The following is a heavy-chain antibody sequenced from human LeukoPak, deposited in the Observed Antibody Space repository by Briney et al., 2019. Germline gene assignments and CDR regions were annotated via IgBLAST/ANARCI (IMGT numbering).Heavy chain of an antibody. J-gene: IGHJ6*03. CDR3: ARESRRFLEWSTYYYYMDV. V-gene: IGHV4-30-4*07. Sequence: SETLSLTCAVSGGSISSGGYSWSWIRQPPGKGLEWIGYIYYSGSTYYNPSLKSRVTISVDTSKNQFSLKLGSVTAADTAVYYCARESRRFLEWSTYYYYMDVWGKGTTVTVSS. CDR2: IYYSGST. CDR1: GGSISSGGYS. D-gene: IGHD3-3*01.